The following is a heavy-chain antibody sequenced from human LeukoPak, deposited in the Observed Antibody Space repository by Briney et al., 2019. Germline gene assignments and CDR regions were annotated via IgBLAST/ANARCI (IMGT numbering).Heavy chain of an antibody. Sequence: SETLSLTCAVYGGSFSGYFWSWIRQAPEKGLEWTGEIKHSGSPDYNPSLKSRVTISIDTSKNQLSLKVSSVTAADTAVYYCVREREQRDKRQYATGYDYWGQGTLVTVSS. J-gene: IGHJ4*02. CDR1: GGSFSGYF. D-gene: IGHD2-2*01. CDR2: IKHSGSP. V-gene: IGHV4-34*01. CDR3: VREREQRDKRQYATGYDY.